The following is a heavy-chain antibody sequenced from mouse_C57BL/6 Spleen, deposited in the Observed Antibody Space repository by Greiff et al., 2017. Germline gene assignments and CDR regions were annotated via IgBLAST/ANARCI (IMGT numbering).Heavy chain of an antibody. CDR2: INYDGSST. V-gene: IGHV5-16*01. Sequence: EVQLQESEGGLVQPGSSMKLSCTASGFTFSDYYMAWVRQVPEKGLEWVANINYDGSSTYYLDSLKSRFIISRDNAKNILYLQMSSLKSEDTATYYCARESYYGSSWYFDVWGTGTTVTVSS. D-gene: IGHD1-1*01. CDR3: ARESYYGSSWYFDV. CDR1: GFTFSDYY. J-gene: IGHJ1*03.